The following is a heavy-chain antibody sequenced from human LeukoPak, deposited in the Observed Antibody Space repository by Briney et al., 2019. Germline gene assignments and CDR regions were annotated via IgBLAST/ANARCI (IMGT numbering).Heavy chain of an antibody. J-gene: IGHJ5*02. V-gene: IGHV4-34*01. CDR2: INHSGST. Sequence: PSETLSLTCTVSGGSISSYYWSWIRQPPGKGLEWIGEINHSGSTNYNPSLKSRVTISVDTSKNQFSLKLSSVTAADTAVYYCARRYCSSTSCYTWQLNWFDPWGQGTLVTVSS. CDR1: GGSISSYY. CDR3: ARRYCSSTSCYTWQLNWFDP. D-gene: IGHD2-2*02.